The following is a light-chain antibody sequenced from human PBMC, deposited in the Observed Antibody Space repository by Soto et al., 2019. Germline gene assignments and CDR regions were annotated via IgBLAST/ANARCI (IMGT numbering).Light chain of an antibody. CDR3: QHSYSTPR. Sequence: DIQMTQSPSPLSASVGDRVTITCRASQTIRNYLNWYQHKPGEAPKLLIYAASRLQSGVPSRFSGSGSGTDFTLTIKTLKPEDIATEYCQHSYSTPRFGGGTKVDIK. J-gene: IGKJ4*01. CDR1: QTIRNY. CDR2: AAS. V-gene: IGKV1-39*01.